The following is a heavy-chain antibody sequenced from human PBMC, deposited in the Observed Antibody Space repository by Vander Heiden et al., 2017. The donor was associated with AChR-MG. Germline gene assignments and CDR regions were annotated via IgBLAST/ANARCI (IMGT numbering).Heavy chain of an antibody. CDR3: ARDYDSRAYAPVFDD. CDR2: ISVFSGDT. D-gene: IGHD3-22*01. Sequence: QVQLVQSGAEVKKPGASVKVSCKASGYTFTKFGVSWVRQAPGQGLEWMGWISVFSGDTNYAQKFQGRVTVTTDLSTNTAYMELRSLRSDDTAVYYCARDYDSRAYAPVFDDWGQGTLVTVSS. V-gene: IGHV1-18*01. J-gene: IGHJ4*02. CDR1: GYTFTKFG.